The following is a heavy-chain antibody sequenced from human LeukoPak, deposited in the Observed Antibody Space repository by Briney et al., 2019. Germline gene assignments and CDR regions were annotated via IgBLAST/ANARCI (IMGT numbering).Heavy chain of an antibody. V-gene: IGHV3-30-3*01. CDR3: ARDRDYYDSSSPLDY. CDR2: ISYDGSNK. CDR1: GFTFSSYA. D-gene: IGHD3-22*01. J-gene: IGHJ4*02. Sequence: PGGSLRLSCAASGFTFSSYAMHWVRQAPGKGLEWVAVISYDGSNKYYADSVKGRFTISRDNSKNTLYLQMNSLRAEDTAVYYCARDRDYYDSSSPLDYWGQGTLVTVSS.